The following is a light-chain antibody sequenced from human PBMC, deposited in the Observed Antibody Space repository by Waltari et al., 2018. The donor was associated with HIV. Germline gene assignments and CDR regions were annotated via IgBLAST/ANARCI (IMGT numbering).Light chain of an antibody. J-gene: IGKJ3*01. CDR1: QNIGDY. CDR2: SAT. V-gene: IGKV1-39*01. Sequence: DIQLTQSPSPLSAFVGDRVTIPCRASQNIGDYVNWYQQKPGEPPKLLIYSATSLQPGVPSRFSGSGSGTDIALTISSLQSEDFATYYCEQIYTFPLFTFGPGTKVDIK. CDR3: EQIYTFPLFT.